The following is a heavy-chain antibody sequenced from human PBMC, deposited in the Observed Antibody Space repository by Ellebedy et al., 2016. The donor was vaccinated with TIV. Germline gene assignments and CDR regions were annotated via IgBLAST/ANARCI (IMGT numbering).Heavy chain of an antibody. D-gene: IGHD4-17*01. CDR2: INKDGSEK. J-gene: IGHJ3*02. V-gene: IGHV3-7*01. CDR1: GFTFSSYW. CDR3: ATDGSYGDYLSPTHAFVI. Sequence: GGSLRLSCAASGFTFSSYWMTWVRQAPGRGLEWVANINKDGSEKFYVDSVNGRFTVSRDNAKNSLYLHLNSLRAEDTAMYYCATDGSYGDYLSPTHAFVIWGQGTMVTVSS.